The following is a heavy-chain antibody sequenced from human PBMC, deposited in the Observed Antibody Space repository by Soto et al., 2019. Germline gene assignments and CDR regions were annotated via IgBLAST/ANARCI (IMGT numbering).Heavy chain of an antibody. Sequence: SETLSLTCTVSGGSISSYYWSWIRQPPGKGLEWIGYIYYSGSTNYNPSLKSRVTISVDTSKNQFSLKLSSVTAADTAVYYCVRGGWDSYYDFWSGYPSSYNCFDPWGQGTLVTVSS. J-gene: IGHJ5*02. CDR1: GGSISSYY. V-gene: IGHV4-59*01. D-gene: IGHD3-3*01. CDR3: VRGGWDSYYDFWSGYPSSYNCFDP. CDR2: IYYSGST.